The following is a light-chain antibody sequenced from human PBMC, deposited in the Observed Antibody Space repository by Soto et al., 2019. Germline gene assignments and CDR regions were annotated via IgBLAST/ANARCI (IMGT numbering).Light chain of an antibody. J-gene: IGKJ4*01. CDR3: QQRRNWHPLT. Sequence: ETVLTQSPATLSLSPGETATLSCRASESVDIYLAWYRQKPGHAPRLLIYHASNKATGIPARFSGSGSGTDVTLDISSLGREDSAVYYCQQRRNWHPLTVAGVTRVEI. V-gene: IGKV3-11*01. CDR2: HAS. CDR1: ESVDIY.